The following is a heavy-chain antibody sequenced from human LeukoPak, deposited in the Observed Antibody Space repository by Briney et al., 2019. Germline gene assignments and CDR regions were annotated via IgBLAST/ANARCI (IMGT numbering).Heavy chain of an antibody. J-gene: IGHJ5*02. V-gene: IGHV4-39*07. CDR1: GGSISSSSYY. D-gene: IGHD2-2*01. CDR2: IYYGGST. Sequence: SETLSLTCTVSGGSISSSSYYWGWIRQPPGKGLEWIGSIYYGGSTYYNPSLKSRVTISVDTSKNQFSLELSSVTAADTAVYYCARVSCTSTSCPGWIDPWGQGTLVTVSS. CDR3: ARVSCTSTSCPGWIDP.